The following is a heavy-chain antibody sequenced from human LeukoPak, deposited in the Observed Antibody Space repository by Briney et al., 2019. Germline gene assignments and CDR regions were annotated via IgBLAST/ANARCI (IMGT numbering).Heavy chain of an antibody. Sequence: GGSLRLSCTASGFTFDDYTMHWVRQTPGKGLEWVSLISWDGGSTYYADSVEGRFTISRDNSKNSLYLQMNSLRTEDTALYYCAKGHIVGAITEFDYWGQGTLVTVSS. V-gene: IGHV3-43*01. CDR2: ISWDGGST. J-gene: IGHJ4*02. CDR1: GFTFDDYT. CDR3: AKGHIVGAITEFDY. D-gene: IGHD1-26*01.